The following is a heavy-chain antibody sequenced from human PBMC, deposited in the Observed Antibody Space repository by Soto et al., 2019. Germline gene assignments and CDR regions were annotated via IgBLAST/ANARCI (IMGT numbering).Heavy chain of an antibody. V-gene: IGHV3-33*01. CDR3: ARDSDSYGFGSAFDI. D-gene: IGHD5-18*01. CDR2: IWYDGSNK. J-gene: IGHJ3*02. Sequence: QVQLVESGGGVVQPGRSLRLSCAASGFTFSSYGMHWVRQAPGKGLEWVAVIWYDGSNKYYADSVKGRFTISRDNSKYTLYLQMNSLRAEDTAVYYCARDSDSYGFGSAFDIWGQGTMVTVSS. CDR1: GFTFSSYG.